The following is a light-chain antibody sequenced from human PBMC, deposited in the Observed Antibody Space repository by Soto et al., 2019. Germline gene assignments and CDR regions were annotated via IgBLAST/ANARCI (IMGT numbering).Light chain of an antibody. J-gene: IGLJ2*01. CDR1: SSDVGGYNY. CDR2: EVS. CDR3: SSYAGSNNLVV. V-gene: IGLV2-8*01. Sequence: QSVLTQPPSASGSPGQSVTISYTGTSSDVGGYNYVSWYQQHPGKAPKLMIYEVSKRPSGVPDRFSGSKSGNTASLTVSGLQAEEEADYYCSSYAGSNNLVVFGGGTKVTVL.